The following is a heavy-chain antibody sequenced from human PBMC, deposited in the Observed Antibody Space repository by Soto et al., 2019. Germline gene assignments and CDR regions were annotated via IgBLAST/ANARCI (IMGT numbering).Heavy chain of an antibody. CDR2: INPNNGVT. V-gene: IGHV1-2*02. D-gene: IGHD6-19*01. CDR1: GYMFTGFY. J-gene: IGHJ4*02. Sequence: QVQLVQSGAEVKRPGASVKVSCKASGYMFTGFYLHWVRQAPGQGLEWMGWINPNNGVTTYAKNFQGRVTMTRDSSISTAYMELSSLRSDDTAVYFCAAVAIPVAGRHPDFWGQGTVVTVS. CDR3: AAVAIPVAGRHPDF.